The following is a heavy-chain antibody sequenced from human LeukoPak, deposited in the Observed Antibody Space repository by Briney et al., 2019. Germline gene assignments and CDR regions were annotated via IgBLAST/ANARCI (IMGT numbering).Heavy chain of an antibody. CDR1: GGSISSYY. D-gene: IGHD2-15*01. J-gene: IGHJ4*02. CDR2: VYYTADT. CDR3: ARSVGRGQGWSYYFDY. Sequence: SETLSLTCTVSGGSISSYYWNWVRQPPGKGLEWIGYVYYTADTNYNPSLSFRVTMSVDRSKNQFSLRLSSVTAADTAVYYCARSVGRGQGWSYYFDYWGQGALVTVSS. V-gene: IGHV4-59*08.